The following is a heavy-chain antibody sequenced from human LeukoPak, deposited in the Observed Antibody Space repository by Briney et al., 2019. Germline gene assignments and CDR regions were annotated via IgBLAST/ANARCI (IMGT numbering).Heavy chain of an antibody. Sequence: SVTLSLTCGVSGGSISNTNWWSWVRQPPGHGLEWIGKISLTGLTHYNPSLESRDTVSLDKSKNQLSLNVTSVTAADTAVYYCSRENGAFSPFGYWGQGTLVTVLS. J-gene: IGHJ4*02. D-gene: IGHD2-8*01. V-gene: IGHV4-4*02. CDR1: GGSISNTNW. CDR3: SRENGAFSPFGY. CDR2: ISLTGLT.